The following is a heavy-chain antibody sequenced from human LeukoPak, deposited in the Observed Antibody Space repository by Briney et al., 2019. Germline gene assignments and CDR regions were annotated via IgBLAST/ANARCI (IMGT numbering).Heavy chain of an antibody. CDR3: AKDVNTGGDYFDH. D-gene: IGHD1-14*01. V-gene: IGHV3-30*02. Sequence: GGSLRLSCAASGFTFRDSGMHWVRQALAKGLEWVAFIRYDGSIIYYADSVKGRFTISRDNSKNTLYLQMNSLRAEDTAVYYCAKDVNTGGDYFDHWGQGTLVTVSS. CDR1: GFTFRDSG. CDR2: IRYDGSII. J-gene: IGHJ4*02.